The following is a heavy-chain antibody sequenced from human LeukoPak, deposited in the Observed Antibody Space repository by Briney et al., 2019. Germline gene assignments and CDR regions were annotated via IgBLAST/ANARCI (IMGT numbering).Heavy chain of an antibody. CDR3: ARHNKKYVFWSGPTGWFDP. D-gene: IGHD3-3*01. Sequence: PPETLSLTCAVYGVSFSGYYWSWIRQPPGKGLEWIGEINHSGSTNYNPSLKSRVTISVDTSKNQFSLKLSSVTAADTAVYYCARHNKKYVFWSGPTGWFDPWGQGTLVTVSS. CDR2: INHSGST. V-gene: IGHV4-34*01. CDR1: GVSFSGYY. J-gene: IGHJ5*02.